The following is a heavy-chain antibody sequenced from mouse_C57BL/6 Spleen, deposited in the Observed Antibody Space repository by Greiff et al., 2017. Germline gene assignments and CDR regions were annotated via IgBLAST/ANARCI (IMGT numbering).Heavy chain of an antibody. V-gene: IGHV5-9*01. CDR3: ARPYGYDAWFAY. Sequence: DVQLVESGGGLVKPGGSLKLSCAASGFTFSSYTMSWVRQTPEKRLEWVATISGGGGNIYYPDSVKGRFTISRDNAKNTLYLQMSSLRSEDTALYYCARPYGYDAWFAYWGQGTLVTVSA. J-gene: IGHJ3*01. CDR2: ISGGGGNI. D-gene: IGHD2-2*01. CDR1: GFTFSSYT.